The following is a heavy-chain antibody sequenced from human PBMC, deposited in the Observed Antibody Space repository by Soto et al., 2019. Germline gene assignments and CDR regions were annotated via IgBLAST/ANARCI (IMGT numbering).Heavy chain of an antibody. CDR1: GFTFSSYW. CDR2: IKQDGSEK. D-gene: IGHD2-15*01. V-gene: IGHV3-7*05. CDR3: AREGLGYCSGGSCYSDYYYYGMDV. J-gene: IGHJ6*02. Sequence: EVQLVESGGGLVQPGGSLRLSCAASGFTFSSYWMSWVRQAPGKGLEWVANIKQDGSEKYYVDSVKGRFTISRDNAKNSLYLQMNGLRAEDTAVYYCAREGLGYCSGGSCYSDYYYYGMDVWGQGTTVTVSS.